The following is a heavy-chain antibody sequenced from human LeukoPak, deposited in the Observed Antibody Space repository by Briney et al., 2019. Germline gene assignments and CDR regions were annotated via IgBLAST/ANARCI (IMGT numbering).Heavy chain of an antibody. Sequence: PSETLSLTCTVSGGSISSYYWSWIRQPPGKGLEWIGYIYYSGSTNYKPSLKSRVTISVDTSKNQFSLRLSSVTAADTAVYYCARASSSGWYAFDYWGQGTLVTVSS. CDR1: GGSISSYY. J-gene: IGHJ4*02. V-gene: IGHV4-59*01. CDR2: IYYSGST. D-gene: IGHD6-19*01. CDR3: ARASSSGWYAFDY.